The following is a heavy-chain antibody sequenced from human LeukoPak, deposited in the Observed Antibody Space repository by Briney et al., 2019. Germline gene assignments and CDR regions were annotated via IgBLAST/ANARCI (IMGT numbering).Heavy chain of an antibody. CDR1: GGSISSSSYY. Sequence: SETLSLTCTVSGGSISSSSYYWGWIRQPPGKGLEWIGSISYSGSTYYNPSLKSRVTISVDTSKNQFSLKLSSVTAADTAVYYCARCILGAGTYYFDYWGQGTLDTVSS. V-gene: IGHV4-39*01. J-gene: IGHJ4*02. CDR3: ARCILGAGTYYFDY. CDR2: ISYSGST. D-gene: IGHD1-1*01.